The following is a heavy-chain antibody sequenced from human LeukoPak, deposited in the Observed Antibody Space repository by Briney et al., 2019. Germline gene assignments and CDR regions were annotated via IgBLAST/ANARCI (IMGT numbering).Heavy chain of an antibody. Sequence: PSETLSLTCTVSGGSISSGDYYWSRIRQPPGKGLEWIGYIYYSGSTYYNPSLKSRVTISVDTSKNQFSLKLSSVTAADTAVYYCARGDSAYYYDSSGYGYWGQGTLVTVSS. CDR3: ARGDSAYYYDSSGYGY. D-gene: IGHD3-22*01. J-gene: IGHJ4*02. CDR2: IYYSGST. V-gene: IGHV4-30-4*08. CDR1: GGSISSGDYY.